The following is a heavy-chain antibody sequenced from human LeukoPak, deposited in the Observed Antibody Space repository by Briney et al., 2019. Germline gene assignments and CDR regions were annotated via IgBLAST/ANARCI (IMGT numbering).Heavy chain of an antibody. CDR1: GFTFNSYD. D-gene: IGHD4-17*01. V-gene: IGHV3-13*01. CDR3: ARDRRADYGRNDDAFDI. J-gene: IGHJ3*02. Sequence: GGSLRLSCAASGFTFNSYDMHWVRQATGKGLEWVSHIGTGTDTHYSDSVKGRFTISRDNAKNSLYLQMNSLRAGDTAVYYCARDRRADYGRNDDAFDIWGQGTIVTVSS. CDR2: IGTGTDT.